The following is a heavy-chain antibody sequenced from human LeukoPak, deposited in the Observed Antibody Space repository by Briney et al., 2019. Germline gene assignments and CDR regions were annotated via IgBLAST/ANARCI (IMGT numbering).Heavy chain of an antibody. J-gene: IGHJ3*02. CDR1: GFTLSSYW. CDR3: ARGGGSTDAFDI. V-gene: IGHV3-7*01. D-gene: IGHD1-26*01. CDR2: IKQDGSEK. Sequence: GGSLRLSCAASGFTLSSYWTSWVRQAPGKGLEWVANIKQDGSEKYYVDSVKGRFTISRDNAKNSLYLQMNSLRAEDTAVYYCARGGGSTDAFDIWGQGTMVTVSS.